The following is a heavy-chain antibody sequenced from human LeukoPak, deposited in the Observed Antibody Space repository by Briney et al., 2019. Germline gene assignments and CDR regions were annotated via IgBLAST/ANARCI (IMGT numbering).Heavy chain of an antibody. CDR3: AKRGGRLAAAGYPPFDY. D-gene: IGHD6-13*01. CDR1: GFTFRNYA. V-gene: IGHV3-23*01. Sequence: PGGSLRLSCAAPGFTFRNYAMSWVRQAPGKGLEWVSAISGSGGSTYYADSVKGRFTISRDNSKNTLYLQMNSLRAEDTAVYYCAKRGGRLAAAGYPPFDYWGQGTLVTVSS. CDR2: ISGSGGST. J-gene: IGHJ4*02.